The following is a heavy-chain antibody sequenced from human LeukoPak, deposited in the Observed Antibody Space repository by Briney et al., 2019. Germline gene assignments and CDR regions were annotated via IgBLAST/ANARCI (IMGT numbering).Heavy chain of an antibody. J-gene: IGHJ4*02. CDR1: GFTFSSYA. V-gene: IGHV3-23*01. CDR3: AKRNPFYFDY. D-gene: IGHD1-14*01. CDR2: IVGSGGST. Sequence: PGGSLRLSCAASGFTFSSYAMSWVLQAPGKGLEWVSAIVGSGGSTYYADSVKGRFTIFRDNSKNTLYLQMNSLRAEDTAVYYCAKRNPFYFDYWGQGTLVTVSS.